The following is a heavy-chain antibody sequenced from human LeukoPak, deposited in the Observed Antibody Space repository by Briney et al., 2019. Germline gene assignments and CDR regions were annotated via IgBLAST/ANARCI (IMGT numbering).Heavy chain of an antibody. Sequence: SETLSLTCTVSGGSISSSSSYWGWVRQPPGKGLEWIGSIYYSGSTYYNPSLKSRVTISADTSKTQFSLKLSSVTAADTAVYYCARVPGYCSGGSCYSSYYYGMDVWGQGTTVTVSS. D-gene: IGHD2-15*01. V-gene: IGHV4-39*07. CDR3: ARVPGYCSGGSCYSSYYYGMDV. J-gene: IGHJ6*02. CDR1: GGSISSSSSY. CDR2: IYYSGST.